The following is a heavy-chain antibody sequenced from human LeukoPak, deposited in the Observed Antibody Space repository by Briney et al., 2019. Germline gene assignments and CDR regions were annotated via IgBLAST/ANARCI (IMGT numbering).Heavy chain of an antibody. CDR3: VTFNWNYTSLPFDY. D-gene: IGHD1-7*01. J-gene: IGHJ4*01. CDR2: ISGSGGSP. Sequence: GGSLRLSYAASGFTFSSYGMNWVRQAPGKGLEWVSAISGSGGSPYYADSVKGRFSISRDSSKNTLYLQMNSLRAEDTALYYCVTFNWNYTSLPFDYWGHGTLVTVSS. V-gene: IGHV3-23*01. CDR1: GFTFSSYG.